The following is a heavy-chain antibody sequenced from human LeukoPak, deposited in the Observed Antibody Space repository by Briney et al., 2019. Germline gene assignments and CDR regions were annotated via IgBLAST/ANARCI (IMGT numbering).Heavy chain of an antibody. CDR2: MNPNSGNT. V-gene: IGHV1-8*01. Sequence: ASVKVSCKASGYTFTNYDINWVRLATGQGFEWMGWMNPNSGNTGYAQKFQGRVPMTRNTSVSTAYMDLSSLRSEDTAVYYCARGSSGDYSVSGSAWFDPWGQGTLVTVSS. D-gene: IGHD3-10*01. CDR1: GYTFTNYD. J-gene: IGHJ5*02. CDR3: ARGSSGDYSVSGSAWFDP.